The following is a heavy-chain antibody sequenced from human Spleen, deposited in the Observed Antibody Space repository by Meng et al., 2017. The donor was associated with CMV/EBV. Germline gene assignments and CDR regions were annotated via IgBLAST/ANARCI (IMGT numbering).Heavy chain of an antibody. CDR3: ARGKGWFDP. CDR1: GFTFSDYA. Sequence: GGSLRLSCAASGFTFSDYAMHWVRQAPGKGLEWVANIKQDGSEKYYVDSVKGRFTISRDNAKNSLYLQMNSLRAEDTAVYYCARGKGWFDPWGQGTLVTVSS. J-gene: IGHJ5*02. CDR2: IKQDGSEK. V-gene: IGHV3-7*01.